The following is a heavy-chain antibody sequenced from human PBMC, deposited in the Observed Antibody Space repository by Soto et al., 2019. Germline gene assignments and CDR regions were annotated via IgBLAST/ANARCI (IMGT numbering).Heavy chain of an antibody. CDR3: ARDRLFSSSWSRYFDY. J-gene: IGHJ4*01. V-gene: IGHV3-30-3*01. Sequence: QVQLVESGGGVVQPGRSLRLSCAASGFTFSSYAMHWVRQAPGMGLEWVAGISYDGSDKYYPDSVQGRFTISRDNSKNTLYLQMNSLRAEDTAVYYCARDRLFSSSWSRYFDYWGHGTLVTVSS. CDR2: ISYDGSDK. CDR1: GFTFSSYA. D-gene: IGHD6-13*01.